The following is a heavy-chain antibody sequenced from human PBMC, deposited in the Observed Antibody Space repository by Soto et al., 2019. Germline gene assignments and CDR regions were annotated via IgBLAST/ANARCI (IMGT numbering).Heavy chain of an antibody. D-gene: IGHD3-16*01. CDR3: ASDLGGFMDV. CDR2: VSAYNGYT. Sequence: QVQLVQSGAEVKKPGASVKVSCKASGYTFTSYGISWVRQAPGQGLEWMGWVSAYNGYTNYTQKFQDRGTMTTETTTSTAYMALRSLRTADTAAYYFASDLGGFMDVWGQGTTVTVSS. J-gene: IGHJ6*01. V-gene: IGHV1-18*01. CDR1: GYTFTSYG.